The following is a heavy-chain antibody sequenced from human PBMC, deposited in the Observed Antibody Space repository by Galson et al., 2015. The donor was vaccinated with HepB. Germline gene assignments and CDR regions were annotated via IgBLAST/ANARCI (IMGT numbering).Heavy chain of an antibody. CDR1: GDSVSNNNAA. Sequence: CAISGDSVSNNNAAWNWIRLSPSRGLEWLGRTYYRSEWSHDYTISLKSRVSISVDTSKNQFSLKLSSVTAADTAVYYCARHPGGGSYYLNSWGLGTLVTVSS. D-gene: IGHD3-16*01. CDR3: ARHPGGGSYYLNS. CDR2: TYYRSEWSH. J-gene: IGHJ4*02. V-gene: IGHV6-1*01.